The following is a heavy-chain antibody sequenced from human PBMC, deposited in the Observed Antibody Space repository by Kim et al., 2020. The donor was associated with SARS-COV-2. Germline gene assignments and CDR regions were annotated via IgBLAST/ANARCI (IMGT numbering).Heavy chain of an antibody. V-gene: IGHV4-59*01. J-gene: IGHJ2*01. D-gene: IGHD3-10*01. CDR3: ARDYFFDL. CDR2: ANYSGST. Sequence: SETLSLTCTVSGGSISSYFWSWIRQPPGKGLEWIGFANYSGSTSYNPSLKSRVTISIDTSKNQCSLKLNSVTAADTAVYYCARDYFFDLWGRGTLVTVSS. CDR1: GGSISSYF.